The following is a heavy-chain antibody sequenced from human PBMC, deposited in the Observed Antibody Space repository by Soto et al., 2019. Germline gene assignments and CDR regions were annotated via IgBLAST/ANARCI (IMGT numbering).Heavy chain of an antibody. CDR3: XXDLHGDPYY. CDR2: ISAYNGNT. CDR1: GYTFTSYG. V-gene: IGHV1-18*01. D-gene: IGHD4-17*01. J-gene: IGHJ4*02. Sequence: QVQLVQSGAEVKKPGASVKVSCKASGYTFTSYGISWVRQAPGQGLEWMGWISAYNGNTNYAQKLQGRVTMTTDTXXXXXXXXXXXXXXNXTAVXXXXXDLHGDPYYWGQGTLVTVSS.